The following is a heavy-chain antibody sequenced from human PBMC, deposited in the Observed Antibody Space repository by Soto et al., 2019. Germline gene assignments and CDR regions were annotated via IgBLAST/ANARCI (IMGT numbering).Heavy chain of an antibody. J-gene: IGHJ5*02. CDR2: MYSSGNT. Sequence: QLQLQESGPGLVKPSETLSLTCTVSAGSISRSNYYWGWIRQPPGKGLEWIGSMYSSGNTYYNPSPKSRVTIAVDTSKNQFSLKLTSVTAADTAVYYWARQPYDSSGYYYGAWGQGTLVTVSS. V-gene: IGHV4-39*01. CDR1: AGSISRSNYY. CDR3: ARQPYDSSGYYYGA. D-gene: IGHD3-22*01.